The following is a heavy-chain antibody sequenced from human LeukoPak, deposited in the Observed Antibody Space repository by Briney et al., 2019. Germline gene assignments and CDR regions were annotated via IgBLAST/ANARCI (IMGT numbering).Heavy chain of an antibody. D-gene: IGHD4-17*01. CDR2: ISGSGGST. CDR3: AKRGLTTVTTVDY. J-gene: IGHJ4*02. Sequence: PGGSLRLSCAVSGLTFSSYAMSSVRQAPGKGLEWFSAISGSGGSTYYADSVKGRFTISRDNSKNTLYLQMNSLRAEDTAVYYCAKRGLTTVTTVDYWGQGTLVTVSS. V-gene: IGHV3-23*01. CDR1: GLTFSSYA.